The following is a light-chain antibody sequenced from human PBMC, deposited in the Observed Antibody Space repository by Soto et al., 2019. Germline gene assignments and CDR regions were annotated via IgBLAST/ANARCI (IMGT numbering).Light chain of an antibody. J-gene: IGLJ2*01. Sequence: QSALTQPPSVSAAPGQTVTISCSGSTSNIGNNYVAWYQQLPGTVPKLLIYETNRRPSGIPDRFSGSKSGTSATLGITGLQTGDEADYYCGTWDPRLSAVVFGGGTQLTVL. V-gene: IGLV1-51*02. CDR2: ETN. CDR1: TSNIGNNY. CDR3: GTWDPRLSAVV.